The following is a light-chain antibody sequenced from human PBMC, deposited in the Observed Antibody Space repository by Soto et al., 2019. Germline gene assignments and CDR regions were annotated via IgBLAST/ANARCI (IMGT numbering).Light chain of an antibody. J-gene: IGKJ1*01. Sequence: EIVLTQSPGTLSLSPGERATLSCRASQSVSSSYLAWYQQKPGQAPRLLIFGASSRATGIPDRFSGSGSGTDFPLTVSRLEPEDFAVYYFQKYGTSPSTFGQGTEVEIK. CDR3: QKYGTSPST. V-gene: IGKV3-20*01. CDR1: QSVSSSY. CDR2: GAS.